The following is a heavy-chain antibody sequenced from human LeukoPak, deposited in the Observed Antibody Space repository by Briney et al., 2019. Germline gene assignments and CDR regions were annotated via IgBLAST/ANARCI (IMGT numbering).Heavy chain of an antibody. CDR3: ARVGRGFGEFRAFDI. CDR2: ISSSSSYI. V-gene: IGHV3-21*01. J-gene: IGHJ3*02. D-gene: IGHD3-10*01. CDR1: GFTFSSYS. Sequence: PGGSLSLSCAASGFTFSSYSMNWVRRAPGKGLEWVSSISSSSSYIYYAHSVKGRFTISRDNAKNSLYLQMNTLRAEDTAVYYCARVGRGFGEFRAFDIWGQGTMVTVSS.